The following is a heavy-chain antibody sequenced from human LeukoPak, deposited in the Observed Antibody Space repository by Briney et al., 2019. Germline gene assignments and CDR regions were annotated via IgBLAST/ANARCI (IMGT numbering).Heavy chain of an antibody. CDR1: GFTFSSYS. J-gene: IGHJ3*02. V-gene: IGHV3-74*01. CDR2: FNRDGSST. Sequence: GSLRLSCAASGFTFSSYSMNWVRQAPGKGLVWVSRFNRDGSSTSYADSVKGRFTISRDNAKNTLYLQMNSLRAEDTAVYYCARVGYDFWSGYYGYAFDIWGQGTMVTVSS. D-gene: IGHD3-3*01. CDR3: ARVGYDFWSGYYGYAFDI.